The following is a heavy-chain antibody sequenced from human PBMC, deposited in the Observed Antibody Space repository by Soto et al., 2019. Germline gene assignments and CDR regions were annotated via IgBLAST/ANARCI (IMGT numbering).Heavy chain of an antibody. V-gene: IGHV4-4*07. Sequence: PSETLSLTCTVSGGSISSYYWSWIRQPAGKGLEWIGRIYTSGSTNYNPSLKSRVTMSVDTSKNQFPLKLSSVTAADTAVYYCARGYCSGGSCYAVGYYGMDVWGQGTTVTVSS. D-gene: IGHD2-15*01. CDR1: GGSISSYY. CDR2: IYTSGST. J-gene: IGHJ6*02. CDR3: ARGYCSGGSCYAVGYYGMDV.